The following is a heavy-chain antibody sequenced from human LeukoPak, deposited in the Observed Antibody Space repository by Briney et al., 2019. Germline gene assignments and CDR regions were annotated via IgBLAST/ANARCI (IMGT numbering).Heavy chain of an antibody. CDR1: AFPFNNYA. CDR2: ISFSGGSI. D-gene: IGHD2-15*01. V-gene: IGHV3-23*01. CDR3: AKEGVVVTATRYYFDF. Sequence: GGSLRLSCAASAFPFNNYAMSWVRQAPGKGLEWVSQISFSGGSIHYADSVKGRFTISRDNSKNTLYLQMNSLRAEDTALYYCAKEGVVVTATRYYFDFWGQGTLVTVSS. J-gene: IGHJ4*02.